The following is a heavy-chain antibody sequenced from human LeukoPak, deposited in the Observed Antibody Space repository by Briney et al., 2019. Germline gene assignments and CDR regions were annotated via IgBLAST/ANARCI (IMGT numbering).Heavy chain of an antibody. CDR2: INTNTGNP. J-gene: IGHJ4*02. CDR1: GYTFTSYV. D-gene: IGHD5-12*01. CDR3: ARSRVIVATPAADY. Sequence: GASVKVSCKASGYTFTSYVMQWVGQAPGQGLEWMGWINTNTGNPTYAQGFTGRFVFSLGTSVSTAYLQISSLKAEDTAVYYCARSRVIVATPAADYWGQGTLVTVS. V-gene: IGHV7-4-1*02.